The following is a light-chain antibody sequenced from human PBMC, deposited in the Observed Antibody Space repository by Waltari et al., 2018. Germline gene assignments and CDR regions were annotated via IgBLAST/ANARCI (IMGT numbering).Light chain of an antibody. CDR3: QTGGHGTWV. CDR2: VNSDGSH. CDR1: SGHSSNV. J-gene: IGLJ3*02. Sequence: QLVLTQSPSASASLGASVKLTCTLSSGHSSNVLALLHQRPEKGPRYLMKVNSDGSHSKGDEIPDRFSGSSSGAERYLTISSLQSEDEGDYYCQTGGHGTWVFGGGTKLTVL. V-gene: IGLV4-69*01.